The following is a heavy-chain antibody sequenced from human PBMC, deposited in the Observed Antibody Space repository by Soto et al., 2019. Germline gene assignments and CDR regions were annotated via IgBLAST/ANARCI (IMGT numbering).Heavy chain of an antibody. CDR1: GYTFTSYA. Sequence: ASAKVSCKASGYTFTSYAMHWVRQAPGQGLEWMGWISAYNGNTNYAQKLQGRVTMTTDTSTSTAYMELRSLRSDDTAVYYCARELGGWGDYWGQGTLVIVSS. J-gene: IGHJ4*02. D-gene: IGHD3-16*01. CDR2: ISAYNGNT. V-gene: IGHV1-18*01. CDR3: ARELGGWGDY.